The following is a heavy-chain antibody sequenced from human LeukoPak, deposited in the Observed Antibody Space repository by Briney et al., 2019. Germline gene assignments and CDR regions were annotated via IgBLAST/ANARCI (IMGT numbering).Heavy chain of an antibody. CDR1: GGTFSSFA. V-gene: IGHV1-69*05. CDR2: IIPSFGTT. J-gene: IGHJ2*01. D-gene: IGHD1-14*01. Sequence: GASVKVSCKASGGTFSSFAINWLRQAPGQGLEWVGGIIPSFGTTNHAQRFRDRVTSTTDDSADIAYMEMRSLTSQDTATYYCARGLCTGSTCYHYWYFDLWGRGTLVTVSA. CDR3: ARGLCTGSTCYHYWYFDL.